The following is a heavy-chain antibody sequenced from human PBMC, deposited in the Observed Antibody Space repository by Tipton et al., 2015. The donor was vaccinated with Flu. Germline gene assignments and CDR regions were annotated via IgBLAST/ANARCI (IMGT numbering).Heavy chain of an antibody. J-gene: IGHJ1*01. CDR1: GDSINNYY. V-gene: IGHV4-59*01. Sequence: TLSLTRTVSGDSINNYYWSWIRQPPGKGLEWLGYIYYSGSTNYNPSLKSRVTISVDTSKNQFSLKLSSVTAADTAVYYCARYGTYDGSRYFQHWGQGTLVTVSS. CDR3: ARYGTYDGSRYFQH. D-gene: IGHD1-26*01. CDR2: IYYSGST.